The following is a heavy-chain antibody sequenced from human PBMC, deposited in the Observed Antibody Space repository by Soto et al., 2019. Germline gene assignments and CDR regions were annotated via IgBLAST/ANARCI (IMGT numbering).Heavy chain of an antibody. CDR3: TTDSPLDF. CDR2: IKSKSDGGTT. CDR1: GFTFTNAW. V-gene: IGHV3-15*07. Sequence: EVQLVESGGGLVKPGGSLRLSCGASGFTFTNAWMNWVRQAPGKGLEWVGRIKSKSDGGTTDYAAPVKGRFTISRGDSKNSLYLQMNSLKTEDTAVYYCTTDSPLDFWGQGNLVTVSS. J-gene: IGHJ4*02.